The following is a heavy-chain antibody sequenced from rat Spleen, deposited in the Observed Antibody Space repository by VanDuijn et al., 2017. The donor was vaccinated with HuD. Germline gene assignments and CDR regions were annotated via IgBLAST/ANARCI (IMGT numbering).Heavy chain of an antibody. V-gene: IGHV5S13*01. Sequence: EVQLVESGGGLVQPGRSLKLSCAASGFTFSNYGMAWVRQAPTKGLEWVASITNTGGSTYYPDSVKGRFTISRDNAKSTLYLQMDSLRSEDTATYYCARLWVLDAWGQGASVTVSS. J-gene: IGHJ4*01. D-gene: IGHD1-3*01. CDR2: ITNTGGST. CDR3: ARLWVLDA. CDR1: GFTFSNYG.